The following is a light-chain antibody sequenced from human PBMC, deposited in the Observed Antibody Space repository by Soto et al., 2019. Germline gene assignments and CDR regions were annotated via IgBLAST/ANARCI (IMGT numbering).Light chain of an antibody. J-gene: IGKJ1*01. Sequence: EIVMTQSPATRPLSQGEKAPLSGRAIQRFSSNLAWYQQKPGQAPRLLIYGASTRATGIPARFSGSGSGTEFTLTISSLQSEDFAVYYCQQYNNWPRTFGQGTKVEIK. CDR2: GAS. CDR3: QQYNNWPRT. V-gene: IGKV3-15*01. CDR1: QRFSSN.